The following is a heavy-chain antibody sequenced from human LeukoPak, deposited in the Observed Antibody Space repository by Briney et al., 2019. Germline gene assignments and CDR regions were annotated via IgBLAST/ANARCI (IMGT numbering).Heavy chain of an antibody. CDR3: VKDLTGTWSFDY. Sequence: GGSLRLSCAGSGFTFSSYAMSWVRQAPGKGLEWVSAISESGGYTKYADPVKGRFTISRDNSRNALYVQLTSLRLEDTALYYCVKDLTGTWSFDYWGQGTLVTVSS. CDR1: GFTFSSYA. J-gene: IGHJ4*02. CDR2: ISESGGYT. D-gene: IGHD3-9*01. V-gene: IGHV3-23*01.